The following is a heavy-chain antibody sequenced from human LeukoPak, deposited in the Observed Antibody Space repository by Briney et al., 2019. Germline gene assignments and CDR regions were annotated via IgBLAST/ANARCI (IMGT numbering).Heavy chain of an antibody. Sequence: PSETLSLTCAVYGGSFSGYYWSWIRQPPGKGLEWIGEINHSGSTNYNPSLKSRVTISVDTSKNQFSLKLSSVTAADTAVYYCARERWEVNGDAFDIWGQGTMVTVSS. CDR1: GGSFSGYY. CDR3: ARERWEVNGDAFDI. V-gene: IGHV4-34*01. CDR2: INHSGST. D-gene: IGHD1-26*01. J-gene: IGHJ3*02.